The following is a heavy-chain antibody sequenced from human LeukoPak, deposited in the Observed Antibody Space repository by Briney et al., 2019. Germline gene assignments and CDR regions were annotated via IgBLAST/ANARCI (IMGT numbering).Heavy chain of an antibody. CDR1: GFTFSSYA. Sequence: GGSLRPSCVASGFTFSSYAMHWVRQAPGKGLEWVAIISYDGRNKYYADSVKGRFTISRDNSKNTLYLQMNSLRADDTAVYYCARDAKGLGGYFDYWGQGTLVTVSS. J-gene: IGHJ4*02. CDR2: ISYDGRNK. V-gene: IGHV3-30*04. CDR3: ARDAKGLGGYFDY. D-gene: IGHD3/OR15-3a*01.